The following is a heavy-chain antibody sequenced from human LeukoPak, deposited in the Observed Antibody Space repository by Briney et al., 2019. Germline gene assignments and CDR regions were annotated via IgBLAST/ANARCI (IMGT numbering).Heavy chain of an antibody. CDR3: ARGRLGGSGSYYNVLDY. D-gene: IGHD3-10*01. Sequence: SETLSLTCTVSGGSISSYYWSWIRQPPGKGLECIGYIYNSGSTNYNPSLKSRVSVSVDTSKNQFSLKLSSVTAADTAVYYCARGRLGGSGSYYNVLDYWGQGTLVTVSS. CDR1: GGSISSYY. CDR2: IYNSGST. J-gene: IGHJ4*02. V-gene: IGHV4-59*01.